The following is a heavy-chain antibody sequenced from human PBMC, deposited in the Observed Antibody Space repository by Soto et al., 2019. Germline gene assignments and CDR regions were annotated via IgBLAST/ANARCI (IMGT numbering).Heavy chain of an antibody. Sequence: QVQLVQYGAEVKKPGASVKVSCKPSGYAFTSYAITWVRQAHGQGLEWMGWISAYNGNTNYAQKFQGRVTMTTDTSKSTASMEQRSLGSDDTAVYYCASGWFGEFVYQFDYWGQGTLVTVSS. CDR2: ISAYNGNT. V-gene: IGHV1-18*01. CDR3: ASGWFGEFVYQFDY. CDR1: GYAFTSYA. J-gene: IGHJ4*02. D-gene: IGHD3-10*01.